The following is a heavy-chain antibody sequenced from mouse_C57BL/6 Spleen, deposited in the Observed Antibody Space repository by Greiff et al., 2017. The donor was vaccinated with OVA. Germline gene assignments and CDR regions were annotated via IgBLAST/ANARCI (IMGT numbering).Heavy chain of an antibody. Sequence: DVKLVESGGDLVKPGGSLKLSCAASGFTFSSYGMSWVRQTPDKRLEWVATISSGGSYTYYPDSVKGRFTISRDNAKNTLYLQMSSLKSEDTAMYYCARQGGNYEAMDYWGQGTSVTVSS. D-gene: IGHD2-1*01. J-gene: IGHJ4*01. CDR1: GFTFSSYG. CDR3: ARQGGNYEAMDY. V-gene: IGHV5-6*02. CDR2: ISSGGSYT.